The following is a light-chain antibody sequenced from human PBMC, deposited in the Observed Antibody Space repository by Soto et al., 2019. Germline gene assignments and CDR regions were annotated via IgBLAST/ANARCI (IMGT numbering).Light chain of an antibody. J-gene: IGLJ3*02. Sequence: QLVLTQPASVSGSPGQSITISCTGTSSDVGNYNLVSWYQQHPGKAPKLMIYEGTKRPSGVSNRFSGSKSGNTASLTISGLQAEDEADYYCCSYAGSSTWVFGGGTKLTVL. CDR2: EGT. V-gene: IGLV2-23*01. CDR3: CSYAGSSTWV. CDR1: SSDVGNYNL.